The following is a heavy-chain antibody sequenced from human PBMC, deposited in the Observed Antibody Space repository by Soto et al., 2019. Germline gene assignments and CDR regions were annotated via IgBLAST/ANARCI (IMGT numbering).Heavy chain of an antibody. CDR2: FFSGST. J-gene: IGHJ4*02. V-gene: IGHV4-39*01. CDR1: GGSITSRSSY. CDR3: ATTRGLAVGGSFNY. D-gene: IGHD6-13*01. Sequence: QLQLQESGPGLVRPSETLSLTCSVSGGSITSRSSYWAWIRQPPGKGLEWIGTFFSGSTFSNPSLRSRVTISKDMSRNQFSLKLTSVAATDTAMYYCATTRGLAVGGSFNYWGQGALVTVSS.